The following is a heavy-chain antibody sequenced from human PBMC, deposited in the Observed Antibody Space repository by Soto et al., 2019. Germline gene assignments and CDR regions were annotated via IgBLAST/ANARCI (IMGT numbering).Heavy chain of an antibody. D-gene: IGHD2-15*01. Sequence: QVQLQESGPGLVKPSETLSLTCTVSGVSISSYYWTWIRQPPGKGLEWIAYLDYSGSTNYNPSLKSRVSMSLDTSKNQFSLKLSSVTAADTAVYYCARCGDCSGGSFYSYYYYGMDVWGEGTTVTVSS. CDR3: ARCGDCSGGSFYSYYYYGMDV. CDR1: GVSISSYY. V-gene: IGHV4-59*01. CDR2: LDYSGST. J-gene: IGHJ6*04.